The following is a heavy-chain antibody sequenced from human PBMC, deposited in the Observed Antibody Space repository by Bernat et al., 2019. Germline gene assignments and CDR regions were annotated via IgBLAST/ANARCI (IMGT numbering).Heavy chain of an antibody. Sequence: EVQLVESGGGLVQPGGSLRLSCAASGFTFSSYSMNWVRQAPGKGLEWVSYISSSSSTIYYADSVKGRFTISRDNAKNSLYLQMNSLRDEDTAVYYCVSLWYGDLRDSYYYYGMDVWGQGTTVTVSS. CDR3: VSLWYGDLRDSYYYYGMDV. CDR2: ISSSSSTI. J-gene: IGHJ6*02. CDR1: GFTFSSYS. V-gene: IGHV3-48*02. D-gene: IGHD4-17*01.